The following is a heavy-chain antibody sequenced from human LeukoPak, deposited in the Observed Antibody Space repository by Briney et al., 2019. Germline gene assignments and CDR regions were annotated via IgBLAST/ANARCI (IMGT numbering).Heavy chain of an antibody. CDR2: INSDGINT. Sequence: GGSLRLSCAASGFTFSNYWMHWVRQAPGKGLVWVSRINSDGINTSYADSVKGRFTISRDNAKNTLNLQMNSLRAEDTAVYYCAREEDYALDYWGQGTLVTVSS. J-gene: IGHJ4*02. CDR1: GFTFSNYW. D-gene: IGHD4-17*01. CDR3: AREEDYALDY. V-gene: IGHV3-74*01.